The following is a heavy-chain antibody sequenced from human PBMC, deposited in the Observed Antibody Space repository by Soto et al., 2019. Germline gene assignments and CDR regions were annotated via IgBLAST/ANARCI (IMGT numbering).Heavy chain of an antibody. D-gene: IGHD6-6*01. Sequence: GAPVKVSCKVSGYTFTSYAMHWVRQAPGQRLEWMGWINAGNGNTKYSQKFQGRVTITRDTSASTAYMELSSLRSEDTAVYYCAREAQQLVLIWYFDLWGRGTLVTVSS. V-gene: IGHV1-3*01. CDR2: INAGNGNT. J-gene: IGHJ2*01. CDR1: GYTFTSYA. CDR3: AREAQQLVLIWYFDL.